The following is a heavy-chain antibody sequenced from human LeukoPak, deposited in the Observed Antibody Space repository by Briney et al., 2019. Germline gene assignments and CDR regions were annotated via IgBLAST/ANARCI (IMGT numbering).Heavy chain of an antibody. CDR2: LSGSGITT. CDR1: GFTFSNSA. J-gene: IGHJ4*01. Sequence: GGSLRLSCAASGFTFSNSAMSWVRQAPGKGLEWVSTLSGSGITTYYADSVKGRFTISRDNSKNTLYLQMNSLRAEDTAVYYCAKGIYSSGWSYFDYCGHGTLVTVSS. D-gene: IGHD6-19*01. CDR3: AKGIYSSGWSYFDY. V-gene: IGHV3-23*01.